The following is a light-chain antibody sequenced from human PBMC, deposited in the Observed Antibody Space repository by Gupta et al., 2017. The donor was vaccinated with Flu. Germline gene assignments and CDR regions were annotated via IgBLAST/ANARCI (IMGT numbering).Light chain of an antibody. V-gene: IGKV3-20*01. CDR1: QRVSSRY. Sequence: GTLALSPEERGTGSCRARQRVSSRYLAWYQQKPGQAPRLLIYGASARAAAIPDRFSGSGSETDCTLTISGLEPEDFAVYFCQQYDTSPWTFGQGTKLEI. CDR3: QQYDTSPWT. CDR2: GAS. J-gene: IGKJ2*01.